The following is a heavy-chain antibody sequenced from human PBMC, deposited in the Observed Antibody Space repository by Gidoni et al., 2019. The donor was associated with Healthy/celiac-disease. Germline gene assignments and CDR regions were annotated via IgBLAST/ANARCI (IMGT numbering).Heavy chain of an antibody. D-gene: IGHD6-19*01. CDR1: GFTFSSYG. J-gene: IGHJ5*02. CDR2: ISYDGSNK. V-gene: IGHV3-30*18. Sequence: QVQLVESGGGVVQPGRTLRLSCPASGFTFSSYGMHWVRQAPGKGLEWVAVISYDGSNKYYADSVKGRFTISRDNSKNTLYLQMNSLRAEDTAVYYCAKDCGISGWYDWFDPWGQGTLVTVSS. CDR3: AKDCGISGWYDWFDP.